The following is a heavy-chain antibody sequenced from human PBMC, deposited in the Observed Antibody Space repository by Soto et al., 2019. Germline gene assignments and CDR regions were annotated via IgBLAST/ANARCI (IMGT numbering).Heavy chain of an antibody. Sequence: QVQLVQSGAEVKKPGSSVKVSCKASGGTFNNYAINWVRQAPGQGLEWMGGITPMFGTANYAQKFQGRVTISADEYTSTVYMGLSSLRYEDTAMYYGARGIENCVRVSCRKNWFDPWGQGTLVTVSS. J-gene: IGHJ5*02. CDR1: GGTFNNYA. V-gene: IGHV1-69*12. D-gene: IGHD2-2*01. CDR3: ARGIENCVRVSCRKNWFDP. CDR2: ITPMFGTA.